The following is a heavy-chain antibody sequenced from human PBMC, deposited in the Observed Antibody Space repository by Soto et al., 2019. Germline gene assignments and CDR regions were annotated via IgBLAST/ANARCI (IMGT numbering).Heavy chain of an antibody. CDR1: GGSFSDYY. CDR2: INHGGNT. V-gene: IGHV4-34*01. J-gene: IGHJ5*02. CDR3: AIGYCTTSTCYDKYWFDP. D-gene: IGHD2-2*01. Sequence: QEQLQQWGAGLLKPSETLSLTCAVFGGSFSDYYWNWIRQSPEKGLEWIGEINHGGNTNFNPSLKSLVTISIDTSKNQFSLKLNSVTAADPAVYYCAIGYCTTSTCYDKYWFDPWGQGTLVTVSS.